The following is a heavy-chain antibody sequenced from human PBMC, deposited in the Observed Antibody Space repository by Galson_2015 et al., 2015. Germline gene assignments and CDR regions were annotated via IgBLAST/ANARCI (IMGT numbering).Heavy chain of an antibody. CDR1: GYSFSTYW. Sequence: QSGAEVKKPGESLKIPCKGPGYSFSTYWIGWVRQMPGKGLEWMGIIFPGDSDTRYSPSFQGQVTISADKSISTAYLQWSSLKASDTAIYFCARGPTSGYSTATDYWGQGTLVSVSS. CDR3: ARGPTSGYSTATDY. J-gene: IGHJ4*02. V-gene: IGHV5-51*01. D-gene: IGHD6-13*01. CDR2: IFPGDSDT.